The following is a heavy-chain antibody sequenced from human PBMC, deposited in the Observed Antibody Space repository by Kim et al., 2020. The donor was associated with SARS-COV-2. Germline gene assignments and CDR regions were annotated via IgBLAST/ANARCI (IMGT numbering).Heavy chain of an antibody. D-gene: IGHD3-16*01. J-gene: IGHJ6*04. V-gene: IGHV3-23*03. CDR2: INGDGDNA. CDR1: GFTFSTYA. Sequence: GGSLRLSCAASGFTFSTYAMSWVRQDPEKGLEWVSIINGDGDNAYYADSVKGRFTISRDNSKNTLFLQMNSLRAEDTAVYYCAKDQNFGSGITYYGLDVWGERTRVNVSS. CDR3: AKDQNFGSGITYYGLDV.